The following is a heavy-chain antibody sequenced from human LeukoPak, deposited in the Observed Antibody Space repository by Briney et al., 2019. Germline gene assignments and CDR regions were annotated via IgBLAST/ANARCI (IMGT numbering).Heavy chain of an antibody. D-gene: IGHD3-22*01. CDR2: IYHSGST. CDR3: ARVGYYDSSGYSDAFDI. CDR1: GGSISSGGYS. Sequence: SQTLSLTCAVSGGSISSGGYSWSWIRQPPGKGLEWIGYIYHSGSTYYNPSLKSRVTISVDRSKNQFSLKLSSVTAADTAVYYCARVGYYDSSGYSDAFDIWGQGTMVTVSS. J-gene: IGHJ3*02. V-gene: IGHV4-30-2*01.